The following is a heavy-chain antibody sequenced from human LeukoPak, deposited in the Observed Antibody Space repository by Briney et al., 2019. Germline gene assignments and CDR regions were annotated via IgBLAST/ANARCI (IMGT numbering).Heavy chain of an antibody. J-gene: IGHJ4*02. CDR1: GFTFSSYS. CDR3: ARADGDMWRYGSGSYYKEYDC. CDR2: ISSSSSYI. Sequence: GGSLRLSCAASGFTFSSYSMNWVRQAPGKGLEWVSSISSSSSYIYYADSVKGRFTISRDNAKNSLYLQMNSLRAEDTAVYYCARADGDMWRYGSGSYYKEYDCWGQGTLVTVSS. D-gene: IGHD3-10*01. V-gene: IGHV3-21*01.